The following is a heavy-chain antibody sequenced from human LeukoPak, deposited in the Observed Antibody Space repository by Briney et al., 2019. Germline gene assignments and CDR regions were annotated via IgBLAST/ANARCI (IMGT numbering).Heavy chain of an antibody. J-gene: IGHJ5*02. CDR3: VRFALTSSLDH. V-gene: IGHV5-51*01. D-gene: IGHD6-13*01. CDR2: IYPGYSDA. Sequence: GESLKISCKISGYTLTNNWSGWVRQVPGKGLEWMGLIYPGYSDAKYSPSFQGQLTLSVDASINTAYLQLTGLRASDTAIYYCVRFALTSSLDHWGQGTLVTVSS. CDR1: GYTLTNNW.